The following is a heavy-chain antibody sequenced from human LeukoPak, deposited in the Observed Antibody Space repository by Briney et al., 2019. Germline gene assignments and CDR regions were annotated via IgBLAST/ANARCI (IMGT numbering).Heavy chain of an antibody. CDR3: ARSYSSGWYRTSMDV. CDR2: INHSGST. V-gene: IGHV4-34*01. Sequence: SETLSLTCAVYGGSFSGYYWSWIRQPPAKGLEGIGEINHSGSTNYNPSLKSRVTISVDTSKNQFSLKLSSVTAADTAVYYCARSYSSGWYRTSMDVWGQGTTVTVSS. D-gene: IGHD6-19*01. J-gene: IGHJ6*02. CDR1: GGSFSGYY.